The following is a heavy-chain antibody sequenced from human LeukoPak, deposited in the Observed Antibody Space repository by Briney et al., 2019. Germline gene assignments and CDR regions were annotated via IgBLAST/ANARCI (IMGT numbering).Heavy chain of an antibody. CDR1: GFTFSISA. V-gene: IGHV3-23*01. D-gene: IGHD3-10*01. CDR3: AKAYYGSGSYGWFDY. Sequence: GGSLRLSWAASGFTFSISAINWVRQAPGEGLEWVSTIISTGDRTYYADSVKGRFTISRDNSTNTLFLQMNSLRAEDTAIYSCAKAYYGSGSYGWFDYWGKGTLVTVSS. J-gene: IGHJ4*02. CDR2: IISTGDRT.